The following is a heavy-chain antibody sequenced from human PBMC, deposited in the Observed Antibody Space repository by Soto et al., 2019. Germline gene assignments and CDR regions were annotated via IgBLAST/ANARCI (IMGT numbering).Heavy chain of an antibody. CDR2: IIPILGIA. J-gene: IGHJ4*02. CDR3: ARPDDDGSGSYDY. D-gene: IGHD3-10*01. V-gene: IGHV1-69*02. Sequence: QVQLVQSGAEVTKPGSSVKVSCKASGGTFSSYTLSWVRQAPGQGLEWMGRIIPILGIANYAQKFQGRVTITADKSTSPAYMELSSLRSEDTAVYYCARPDDDGSGSYDYWGQGTLVTVSA. CDR1: GGTFSSYT.